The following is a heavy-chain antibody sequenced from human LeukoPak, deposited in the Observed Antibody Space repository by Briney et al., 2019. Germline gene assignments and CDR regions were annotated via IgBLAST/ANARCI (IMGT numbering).Heavy chain of an antibody. Sequence: GGSLRLSCAASGFTFSSYWMSWVRQAPGKGLEWVANIKQDGSEKYYVDSVKGRFTISRDNAKNSLYLQMNSLRAEDTAVYCCARDAKVGAEQDYFDYWGQGTLVTVSS. CDR2: IKQDGSEK. V-gene: IGHV3-7*01. CDR1: GFTFSSYW. D-gene: IGHD1-26*01. J-gene: IGHJ4*02. CDR3: ARDAKVGAEQDYFDY.